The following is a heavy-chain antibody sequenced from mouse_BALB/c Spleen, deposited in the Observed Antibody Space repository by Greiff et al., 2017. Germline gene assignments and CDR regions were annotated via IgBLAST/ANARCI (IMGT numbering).Heavy chain of an antibody. Sequence: VQLQQPGAELVKPGASVKMSCKASGYTFTSYWMHWMKQRPGQGLEWIGVIDPSDSYTSYNQKFKGKATLTVDTSSSTAYMQLSSLTSEDSAVYYCTRGTAGTDFDYWGQGTTLTVSS. J-gene: IGHJ2*01. CDR3: TRGTAGTDFDY. CDR1: GYTFTSYW. CDR2: IDPSDSYT. D-gene: IGHD3-3*01. V-gene: IGHV1S127*01.